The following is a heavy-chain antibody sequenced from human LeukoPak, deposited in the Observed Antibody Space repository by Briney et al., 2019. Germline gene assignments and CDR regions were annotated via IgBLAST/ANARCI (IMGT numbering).Heavy chain of an antibody. CDR1: GYSFTTYW. Sequence: GESLKISCKGSGYSFTTYWIGWVRQMPGKGLEWMAIIYPGASDTRYSPSFQGQVTVSADKSVSTAYLQWSSLKAADTAMYYCARGSSSSLEYFDYWGQGTLVTVSS. J-gene: IGHJ4*02. CDR2: IYPGASDT. V-gene: IGHV5-51*01. CDR3: ARGSSSSLEYFDY. D-gene: IGHD6-6*01.